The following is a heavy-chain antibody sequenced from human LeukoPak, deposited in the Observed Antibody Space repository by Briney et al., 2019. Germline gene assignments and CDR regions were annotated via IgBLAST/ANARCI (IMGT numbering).Heavy chain of an antibody. D-gene: IGHD6-13*01. CDR1: GFTFSSYA. CDR2: ISYDGGNK. J-gene: IGHJ5*02. V-gene: IGHV3-30*04. CDR3: ARGGGSRHKFDP. Sequence: GGSLRLSCAASGFTFSSYAMHWVRQAPGKGLEWVAVISYDGGNKYYADSVKGRFTISRDNSKNTLYLQMNSLRAEDTAVHYCARGGGSRHKFDPWGQGTLVTVSS.